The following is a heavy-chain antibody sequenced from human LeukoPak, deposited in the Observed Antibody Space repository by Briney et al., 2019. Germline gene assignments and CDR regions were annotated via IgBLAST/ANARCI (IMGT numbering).Heavy chain of an antibody. J-gene: IGHJ6*03. Sequence: GGSLRLSCAASGFTFSSYEMNWVRQAPGKGLEWVSYISSSGSTIYYADSVKGRLTISRDNAKNSLYLQMNSLRAEDTAVYYCARETKWELLPGSYYYYMDVWGKGTTVTISS. CDR3: ARETKWELLPGSYYYYMDV. CDR2: ISSSGSTI. V-gene: IGHV3-48*03. CDR1: GFTFSSYE. D-gene: IGHD1-26*01.